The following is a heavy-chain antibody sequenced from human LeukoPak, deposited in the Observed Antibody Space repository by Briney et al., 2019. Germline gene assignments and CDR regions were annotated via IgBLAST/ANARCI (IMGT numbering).Heavy chain of an antibody. CDR1: GFSFSSYA. V-gene: IGHV3-23*01. Sequence: PGGSLRLSCASSGFSFSSYAMNWVRQAPGKGLEWVSSISGSGGSTSYAVSVKARFTISRDNSKNTLSLQMNSLRAEDTAVYYCAKDGERVAVTGHLDYWGQGTLVTVSS. CDR2: ISGSGGST. D-gene: IGHD6-19*01. CDR3: AKDGERVAVTGHLDY. J-gene: IGHJ4*02.